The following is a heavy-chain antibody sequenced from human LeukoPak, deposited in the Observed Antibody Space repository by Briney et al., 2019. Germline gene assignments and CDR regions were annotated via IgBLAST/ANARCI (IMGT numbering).Heavy chain of an antibody. CDR3: ARRTGGTKDY. Sequence: PGGSLRLSCVASGFTFGDVVMSWVRQAPGKGLEWVSAISYNGASTDYADSVKGRFAISRDNSKNTLYLQMNSLRAEGTAVYYCARRTGGTKDYWGQGTQVTVSS. CDR1: GFTFGDVV. J-gene: IGHJ4*02. CDR2: ISYNGAST. D-gene: IGHD7-27*01. V-gene: IGHV3-23*01.